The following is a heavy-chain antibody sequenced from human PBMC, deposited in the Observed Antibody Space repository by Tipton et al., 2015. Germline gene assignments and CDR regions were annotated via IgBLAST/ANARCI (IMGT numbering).Heavy chain of an antibody. CDR2: ISYTDGA. CDR1: GGSVTSGSYY. D-gene: IGHD3-9*01. CDR3: ACQDYDILTRDYQTVDY. J-gene: IGHJ4*02. V-gene: IGHV4-61*01. Sequence: TLSLTCTVSGGSVTSGSYYWSWIRQPPGKGLEWIGYISYTDGAHYNPALKSRVTISVDTSKNQFSLTLNSVAAADAAVYYCACQDYDILTRDYQTVDYWGQGTLVTVSS.